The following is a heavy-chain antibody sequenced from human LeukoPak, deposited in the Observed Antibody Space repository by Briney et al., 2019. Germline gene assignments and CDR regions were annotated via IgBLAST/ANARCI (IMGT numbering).Heavy chain of an antibody. D-gene: IGHD5-24*01. CDR2: ISYDGSNK. Sequence: QTGGSLRLSCAAPGFTFSSYAMHWVRQAPGKGLEWVAVISYDGSNKYYADSVKGRFTISRDNSKNTLYLQMNSLRAEDTAVYYCAGELHDYWGQGTLVTVSS. V-gene: IGHV3-30-3*01. CDR3: AGELHDY. CDR1: GFTFSSYA. J-gene: IGHJ4*02.